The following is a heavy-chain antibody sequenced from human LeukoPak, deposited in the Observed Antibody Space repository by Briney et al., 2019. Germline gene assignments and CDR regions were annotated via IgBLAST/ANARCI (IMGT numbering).Heavy chain of an antibody. Sequence: ASVKVSCKASGYTFTSYYMHWVRQAPGQGLEWIGIINPSGGSTSYAQKFQGRVTMTRDMSTSTVYMELSSLRSEDTAVYYCAREALTGRNDYWGQGTLVTVSS. CDR1: GYTFTSYY. CDR3: AREALTGRNDY. CDR2: INPSGGST. J-gene: IGHJ4*02. V-gene: IGHV1-46*01. D-gene: IGHD7-27*01.